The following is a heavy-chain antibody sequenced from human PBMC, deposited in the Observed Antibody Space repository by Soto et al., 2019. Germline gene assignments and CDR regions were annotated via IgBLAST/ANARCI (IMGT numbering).Heavy chain of an antibody. Sequence: GGSLRLSCAASGFTFSNAWINWVRQAPGKGLEWVGRVKSKTHGGTTDYAEPVKGRFAISRDDSKNTVYLQMNSLRSEDTAVYYCARGLRAGSYYDSSGYYYGRDYYDRMDVWGQGTTVTVSS. CDR1: GFTFSNAW. CDR2: VKSKTHGGTT. CDR3: ARGLRAGSYYDSSGYYYGRDYYDRMDV. D-gene: IGHD3-22*01. V-gene: IGHV3-15*07. J-gene: IGHJ6*01.